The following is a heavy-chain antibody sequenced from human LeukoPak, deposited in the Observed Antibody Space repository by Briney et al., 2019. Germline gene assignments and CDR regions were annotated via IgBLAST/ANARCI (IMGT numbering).Heavy chain of an antibody. CDR1: GGSFSGYY. CDR3: ARVLPSDY. D-gene: IGHD1-26*01. J-gene: IGHJ4*02. V-gene: IGHV4-34*01. Sequence: SETLSLTCAVYGGSFSGYYWSWIRQPPGKGLEWIGEINHSGSTNYNPSLKSRVTISVDTSKNQFSLKLSSVTAADTAVYYCARVLPSDYWGQGTLVTVSS. CDR2: INHSGST.